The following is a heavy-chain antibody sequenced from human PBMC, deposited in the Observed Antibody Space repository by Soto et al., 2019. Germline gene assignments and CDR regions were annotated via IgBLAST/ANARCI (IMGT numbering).Heavy chain of an antibody. CDR1: GGSISSGGYS. D-gene: IGHD3-22*01. J-gene: IGHJ4*02. CDR3: ARLLHR. Sequence: SENLSLTCAVSGGSISSGGYSWGWIRQPPGKGLEWIGYIYHSGSTYYNQSLKSRVTISVDRSNNQFSLKLSSVTAADTAVYYCARLLHRWGQGTVVT. V-gene: IGHV4-30-2*01. CDR2: IYHSGST.